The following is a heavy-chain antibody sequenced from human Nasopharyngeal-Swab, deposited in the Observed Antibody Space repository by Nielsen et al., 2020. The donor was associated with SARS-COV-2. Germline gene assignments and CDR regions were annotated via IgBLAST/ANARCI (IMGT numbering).Heavy chain of an antibody. CDR2: IYYSGST. Sequence: WIRQPPGKGLEWIGYIYYSGSTNYNPSLKSRVTISVDTSKNQFSLELSSVTAADTAVYYCARGLEGYSSSWYVDYWGQGTLVTVSS. D-gene: IGHD6-13*01. V-gene: IGHV4-59*01. CDR3: ARGLEGYSSSWYVDY. J-gene: IGHJ4*02.